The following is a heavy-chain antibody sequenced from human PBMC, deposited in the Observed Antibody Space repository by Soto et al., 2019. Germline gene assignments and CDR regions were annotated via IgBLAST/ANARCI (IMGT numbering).Heavy chain of an antibody. V-gene: IGHV3-53*01. D-gene: IGHD2-15*01. Sequence: GGSLRLSCAASGFTVSSNYMSWVRQAPGKGLEWVSFIYTDGTTNYADSVRGRFTISRDSSKNTLYLQMNSLRAEDTAVYYCAGDDCSGGSCLDFDYWGQGTLVTVSS. CDR2: IYTDGTT. J-gene: IGHJ4*02. CDR1: GFTVSSNY. CDR3: AGDDCSGGSCLDFDY.